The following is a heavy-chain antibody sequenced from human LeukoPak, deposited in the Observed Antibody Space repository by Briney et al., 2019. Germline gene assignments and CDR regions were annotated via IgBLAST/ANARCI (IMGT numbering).Heavy chain of an antibody. Sequence: GGSLRLSCAASGFTVSSNYMTWVRQPPGKGLEWVSTISGSGDRTYYADSVKGRLTIARDSSKNTLYLQMNNLRAEDTAVYSCAKQAASGTPYYYYMDVWGEGTTVTVSS. CDR3: AKQAASGTPYYYYMDV. V-gene: IGHV3-23*01. D-gene: IGHD6-13*01. J-gene: IGHJ6*03. CDR2: ISGSGDRT. CDR1: GFTVSSNY.